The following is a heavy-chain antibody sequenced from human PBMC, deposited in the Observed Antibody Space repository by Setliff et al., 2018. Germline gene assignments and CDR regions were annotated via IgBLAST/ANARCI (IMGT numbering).Heavy chain of an antibody. J-gene: IGHJ5*02. CDR1: GYSIRSGYY. CDR3: ARTNYYDSSTYFNWFDP. V-gene: IGHV4-38-2*01. D-gene: IGHD3-22*01. Sequence: SETLSLTCAVSGYSIRSGYYWGWIRQPPGKGLEWIGSIYHSGSTYYNPSLKSRVTMSVDTSKNQFSLKLSSVTAADTAVYYCARTNYYDSSTYFNWFDPWGHGTLVTVSS. CDR2: IYHSGST.